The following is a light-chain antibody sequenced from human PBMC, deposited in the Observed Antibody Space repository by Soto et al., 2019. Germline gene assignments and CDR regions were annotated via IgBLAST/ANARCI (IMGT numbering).Light chain of an antibody. CDR1: QGVSSNY. Sequence: EVLLTQSPGTLSLSPVSRATLSCRGSQGVSSNYLAWYQQTPGQAPRLLIYGASNRATGIPDRFSGSGSGTDFSLTISRLEPEDFAVYYCQQYGGSPLITFGQGTRLEIK. CDR2: GAS. V-gene: IGKV3-20*01. J-gene: IGKJ5*01. CDR3: QQYGGSPLIT.